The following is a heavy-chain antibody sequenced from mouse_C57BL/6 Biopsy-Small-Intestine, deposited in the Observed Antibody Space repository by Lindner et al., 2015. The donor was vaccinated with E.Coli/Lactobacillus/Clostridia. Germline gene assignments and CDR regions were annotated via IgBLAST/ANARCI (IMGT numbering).Heavy chain of an antibody. CDR1: GDSSTDYN. Sequence: VQLQESGPELVKPGASVKISCTASGDSSTDYNLNWVRQSNLKSLEWIGVINPKYGTTNYSQRFKGKATLTIDQSSRTAYMQLSSLTSKDSAVYYCARGYGNFIYAMEYWGQGTSVTVSS. V-gene: IGHV1-39*01. CDR3: ARGYGNFIYAMEY. CDR2: INPKYGTT. D-gene: IGHD2-1*01. J-gene: IGHJ4*01.